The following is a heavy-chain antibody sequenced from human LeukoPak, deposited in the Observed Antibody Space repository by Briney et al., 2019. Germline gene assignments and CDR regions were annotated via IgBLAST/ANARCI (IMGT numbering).Heavy chain of an antibody. CDR1: GFTFNTYA. V-gene: IGHV3-23*01. CDR2: IVGNGGGI. D-gene: IGHD5/OR15-5a*01. Sequence: GGSLRLSCTASGFTFNTYAMNWFRHTPGKGLEWVSVIVGNGGGINYAESVRGRFTISRDNSKNTLYLQMSSLRLEDTAMYYCAKDRVPDSLYSIDYWGQGVLVTVSP. J-gene: IGHJ4*02. CDR3: AKDRVPDSLYSIDY.